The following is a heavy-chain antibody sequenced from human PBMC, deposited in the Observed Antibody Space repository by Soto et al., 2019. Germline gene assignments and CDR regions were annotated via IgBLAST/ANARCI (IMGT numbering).Heavy chain of an antibody. V-gene: IGHV4-39*01. CDR1: GGSISSSSYY. Sequence: QLQLQESGPGLVKPSETLSLTCTVSGGSISSSSYYWGWIRQPPGKGLEWIGSIYYSGSTYYKPSPTSRVTVTVVTFSNKVSVKLCSVTAGGTAVYYCANYGSGRYYYMDVWGSGTTV. D-gene: IGHD3-10*01. CDR2: IYYSGST. J-gene: IGHJ6*03. CDR3: ANYGSGRYYYMDV.